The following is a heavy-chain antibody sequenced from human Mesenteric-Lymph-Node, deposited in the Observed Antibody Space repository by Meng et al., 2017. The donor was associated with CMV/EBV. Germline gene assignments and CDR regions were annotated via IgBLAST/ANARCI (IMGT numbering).Heavy chain of an antibody. CDR1: GGSISSSSYY. Sequence: SETLSLTCTVSGGSISSSSYYWGWIRQPPGKGLEWIGSIYYSGSTYYNPSLKSRVTISVDTSKNQFSLKLSSVTAADTAVYYCARTVVVPAAMLNRLGNFYYYYYGMDVWGQGTTVTVSS. D-gene: IGHD2-2*01. CDR2: IYYSGST. J-gene: IGHJ6*02. V-gene: IGHV4-39*07. CDR3: ARTVVVPAAMLNRLGNFYYYYYGMDV.